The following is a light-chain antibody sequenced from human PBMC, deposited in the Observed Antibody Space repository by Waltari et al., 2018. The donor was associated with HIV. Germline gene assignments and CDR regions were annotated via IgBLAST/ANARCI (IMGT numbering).Light chain of an antibody. J-gene: IGKJ4*01. Sequence: DIVMTQSPNSLAVSLGERATINCRSSRSILYSSNNQNYLAWYQQKPGQLPKVLIYCASTRASGVPDRFSGSGSGTNFSLTISSLQSDDVALYYCQQYYTIGPTFGGGTKVE. CDR2: CAS. V-gene: IGKV4-1*01. CDR3: QQYYTIGPT. CDR1: RSILYSSNNQNY.